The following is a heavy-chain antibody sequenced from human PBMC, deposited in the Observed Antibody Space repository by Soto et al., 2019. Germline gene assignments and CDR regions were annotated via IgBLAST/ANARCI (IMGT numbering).Heavy chain of an antibody. CDR2: IYHSGST. CDR1: GGSISSGGYS. V-gene: IGHV4-30-2*01. CDR3: ARVSGSYYYGMDV. D-gene: IGHD1-26*01. Sequence: SLTCAVSGGSISSGGYSWSWIRQPPGKGLEWIGYIYHSGSTYYNPSLKSRVTISVDKSKNQFSLKLSSVTAADTAVYYCARVSGSYYYGMDVWGQGTTVTVSS. J-gene: IGHJ6*02.